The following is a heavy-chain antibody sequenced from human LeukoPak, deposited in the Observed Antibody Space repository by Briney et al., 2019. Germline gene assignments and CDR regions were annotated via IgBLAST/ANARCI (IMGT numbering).Heavy chain of an antibody. V-gene: IGHV3-21*01. Sequence: GGSLRLSCAASGFTFRSYSMNWVRQAPGKGLEWVSSISSSSSYIYYADSVKGRFTISRDNAKNSLYLQMNSLRAEDTAVYYCARDDGTVIDYWGQGTLVTVSS. CDR2: ISSSSSYI. CDR1: GFTFRSYS. J-gene: IGHJ4*02. CDR3: ARDDGTVIDY. D-gene: IGHD2-8*02.